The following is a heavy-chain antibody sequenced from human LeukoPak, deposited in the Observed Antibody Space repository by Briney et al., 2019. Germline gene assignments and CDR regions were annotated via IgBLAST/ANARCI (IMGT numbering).Heavy chain of an antibody. Sequence: PSETLSLTCAVYGGSFSGYYWSWIRQPPGKGLEWIEEINHSGSTNYNPSLKSRVTISVDTSKNQFSLKLSSVTAADTAVYYCARGRRLLAAAGVKEFDYWGQGTLVTVSS. V-gene: IGHV4-34*01. CDR2: INHSGST. CDR1: GGSFSGYY. CDR3: ARGRRLLAAAGVKEFDY. J-gene: IGHJ4*02. D-gene: IGHD6-13*01.